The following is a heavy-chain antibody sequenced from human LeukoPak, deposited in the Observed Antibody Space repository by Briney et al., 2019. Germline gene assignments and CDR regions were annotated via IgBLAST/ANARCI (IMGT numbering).Heavy chain of an antibody. J-gene: IGHJ6*03. Sequence: PGGSLRLSCAASGFTFSSYGIHWVRQAPGKGLEWVAFIRFDGSNNYYADSVKGRFTISRDNSKNTLYLQMNSLRAEDTAVYYCAKDGGGYYPYYYYYMDVWGKGTTVTISS. CDR1: GFTFSSYG. CDR2: IRFDGSNN. V-gene: IGHV3-30*02. CDR3: AKDGGGYYPYYYYYMDV. D-gene: IGHD3-22*01.